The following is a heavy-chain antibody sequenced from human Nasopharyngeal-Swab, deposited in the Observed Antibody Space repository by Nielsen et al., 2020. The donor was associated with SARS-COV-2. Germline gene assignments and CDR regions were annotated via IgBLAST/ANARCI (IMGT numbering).Heavy chain of an antibody. D-gene: IGHD3-9*01. J-gene: IGHJ4*02. V-gene: IGHV3-23*01. Sequence: GESLKISCAASGFTFSTYAMTWVRQAPGKGLEWVSTIDAGGANTFYADAVKGRFTISRDNAKDTLYLQLNSLRVEDTAVYYCALAGYYRFDSWGQGSLVTVSS. CDR3: ALAGYYRFDS. CDR1: GFTFSTYA. CDR2: IDAGGANT.